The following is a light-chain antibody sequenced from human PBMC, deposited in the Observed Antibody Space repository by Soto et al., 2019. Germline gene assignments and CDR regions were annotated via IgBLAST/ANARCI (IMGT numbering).Light chain of an antibody. V-gene: IGKV1-13*02. Sequence: AIQLTQSPSSLAASVGDRVTITCRASQGISSALAWYQQRPGKAPKLLIYDASSLESGVPSRFSGSGSGTDFTLTSSRLQPEDFATYYCQQFNSYAPLTFGQGTRLEIK. CDR1: QGISSA. CDR2: DAS. CDR3: QQFNSYAPLT. J-gene: IGKJ5*01.